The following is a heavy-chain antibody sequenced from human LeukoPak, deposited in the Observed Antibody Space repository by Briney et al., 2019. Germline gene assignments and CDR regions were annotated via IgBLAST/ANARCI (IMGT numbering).Heavy chain of an antibody. CDR1: GGSFSGYY. V-gene: IGHV4-34*01. Sequence: SETLSLACAVYGGSFSGYYWSWIRQPPGKGLEWIGEINHSGSTNYNPSLKSRVTISVDTSKNQFSLKLSSVTAADTAVYYCARGRRYSSGWYFSYYFDYWGQGTLVTVSS. D-gene: IGHD6-19*01. CDR3: ARGRRYSSGWYFSYYFDY. J-gene: IGHJ4*02. CDR2: INHSGST.